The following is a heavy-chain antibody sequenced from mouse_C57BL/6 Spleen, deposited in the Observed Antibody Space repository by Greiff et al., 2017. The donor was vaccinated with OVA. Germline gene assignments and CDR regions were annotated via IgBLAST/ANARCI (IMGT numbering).Heavy chain of an antibody. Sequence: VQLKESGPELVKPGASVKISCKASGYSFTDYNMNWVKQSNGKSLEWIGVINPNYGTTSYNQKFKGKATLTVDQSSSTAYMQLNSLTSEDSAVYYCARSYSNHYYAMDYWGQGTSVTVSS. V-gene: IGHV1-39*01. D-gene: IGHD2-5*01. CDR3: ARSYSNHYYAMDY. CDR1: GYSFTDYN. J-gene: IGHJ4*01. CDR2: INPNYGTT.